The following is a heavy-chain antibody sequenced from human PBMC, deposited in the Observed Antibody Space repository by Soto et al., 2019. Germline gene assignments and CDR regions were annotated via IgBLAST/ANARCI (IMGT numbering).Heavy chain of an antibody. CDR3: GRTGAGDFGVVTHYYYYGMDV. Sequence: QVQLVESGGGVVQPGRSLRLSCAASGFTFSSYGMHWVRQAPGKGLEWVAVIWYDGSNKYYADSVKGRFTISRDNSKNTVYLQMNSLGAGETAVFYCGRTGAGDFGVVTHYYYYGMDVWGQGATGTVSS. V-gene: IGHV3-33*01. CDR2: IWYDGSNK. CDR1: GFTFSSYG. D-gene: IGHD3-3*01. J-gene: IGHJ6*02.